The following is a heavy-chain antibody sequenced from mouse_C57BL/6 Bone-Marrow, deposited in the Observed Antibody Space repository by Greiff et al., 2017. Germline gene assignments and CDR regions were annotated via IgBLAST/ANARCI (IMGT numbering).Heavy chain of an antibody. Sequence: EVKLVESGGGLVKPGGSLKLSCAASGFTFSDYGMHWVRQAPEKGLEWVAYISSGSSTIYYADTVKGRFTISRDNAKNTLFLQMTSLRSEDTAMYYCARTYYGSRRWYFDVWGTGTTVTVSS. CDR3: ARTYYGSRRWYFDV. D-gene: IGHD1-1*01. J-gene: IGHJ1*03. V-gene: IGHV5-17*01. CDR1: GFTFSDYG. CDR2: ISSGSSTI.